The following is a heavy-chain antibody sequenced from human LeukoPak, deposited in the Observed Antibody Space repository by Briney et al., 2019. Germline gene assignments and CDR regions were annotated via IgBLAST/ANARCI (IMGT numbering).Heavy chain of an antibody. CDR1: GGSISSYY. V-gene: IGHV4-59*08. CDR2: IYYSGST. Sequence: SETLSLTCTVSGGSISSYYWSWIRQPPGKGLEWIGYIYYSGSTNYNPSLKSRVTISVDTSKNQFSLKLSSVTAADTAVYYRANLGYSRRFHPRGPGTPVPVPS. J-gene: IGHJ5*02. CDR3: ANLGYSRRFHP. D-gene: IGHD6-13*01.